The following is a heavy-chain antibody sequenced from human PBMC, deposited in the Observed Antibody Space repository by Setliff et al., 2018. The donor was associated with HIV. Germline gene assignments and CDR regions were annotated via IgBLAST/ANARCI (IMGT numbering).Heavy chain of an antibody. D-gene: IGHD3-10*02. V-gene: IGHV4-4*08. CDR1: GGSMSTHY. Sequence: SETLSLTCTVSGGSMSTHYWSWIRQTPGKGLEWIGHIYTTGSTHYNPSLRSRVTISIDTSKSHFSLRLKSATAADTAVYFCARRGRTGNSYVLSWFDPWGQGTLVTVSS. CDR2: IYTTGST. CDR3: ARRGRTGNSYVLSWFDP. J-gene: IGHJ5*02.